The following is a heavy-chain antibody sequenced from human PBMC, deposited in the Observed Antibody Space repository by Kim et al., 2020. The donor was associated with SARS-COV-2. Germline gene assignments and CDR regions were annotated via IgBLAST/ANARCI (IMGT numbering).Heavy chain of an antibody. Sequence: GGSLRLSCSASGFTFGDYALTWYRQAPGQRLEWVGFVRTETYRATTRYAASVEGRFTISRDDSNSIAYLHMDSLKIEDTAVYYCARDRSSSVVADVWGQG. CDR3: ARDRSSSVVADV. J-gene: IGHJ6*02. V-gene: IGHV3-49*03. CDR2: VRTETYRATT. D-gene: IGHD2-15*01. CDR1: GFTFGDYA.